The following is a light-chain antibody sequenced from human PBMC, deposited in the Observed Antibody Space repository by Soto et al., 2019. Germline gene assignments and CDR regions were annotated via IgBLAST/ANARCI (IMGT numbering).Light chain of an antibody. CDR3: QHCQYHSSSPTWT. J-gene: IGKJ1*01. Sequence: EIVLTQSPGTLSLSPGERVTLSCRASQSVGSTYLAWYQQKPGQAPRLLIYGASSRATGIPDRFSGSGSGTDFTLTISRLEPEDSAMYYCQHCQYHSSSPTWTFGQGTKVEIK. CDR1: QSVGSTY. CDR2: GAS. V-gene: IGKV3-20*01.